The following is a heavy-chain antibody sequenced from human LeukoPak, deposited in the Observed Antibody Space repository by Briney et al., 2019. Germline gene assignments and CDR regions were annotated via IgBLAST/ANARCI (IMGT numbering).Heavy chain of an antibody. Sequence: PGGSLRLSCAASGFTFSSYSMNWVRQAPGKGLEWVSSISSISSYIYYADSVKGRFTISRDNAKNSLYLQMNSLRAEDTAVYYCARDRSASPCFDYWGQGTLVTISS. CDR3: ARDRSASPCFDY. D-gene: IGHD1-26*01. CDR2: ISSISSYI. V-gene: IGHV3-21*01. J-gene: IGHJ4*02. CDR1: GFTFSSYS.